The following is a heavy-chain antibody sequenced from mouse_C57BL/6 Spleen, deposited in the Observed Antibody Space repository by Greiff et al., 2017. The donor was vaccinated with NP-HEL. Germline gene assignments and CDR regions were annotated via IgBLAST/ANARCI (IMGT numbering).Heavy chain of an antibody. CDR1: GFNIKDDY. J-gene: IGHJ1*03. CDR2: IDPENGDT. CDR3: TTGYYGSSYDFDV. V-gene: IGHV14-4*01. Sequence: EVKLEESGAELVRPGASVKLSCTASGFNIKDDYMHWVKQRPEQGLEWIGWIDPENGDTEYASKFQGKATITADTSSNTAYLQLSSLTSEDTAVYYCTTGYYGSSYDFDVWGTGTTDTVSS. D-gene: IGHD1-1*01.